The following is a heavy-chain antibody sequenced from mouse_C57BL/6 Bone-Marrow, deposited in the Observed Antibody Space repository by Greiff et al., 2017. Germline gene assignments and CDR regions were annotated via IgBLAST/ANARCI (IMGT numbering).Heavy chain of an antibody. J-gene: IGHJ4*01. CDR3: ARFGYYGSSYERAYAMDY. CDR2: IDPNSGGT. CDR1: GYTFPSYW. Sequence: QVQLQQPGAELVKPGASVTLSCKASGYTFPSYWMHWVKQRPGRGLEWIGRIDPNSGGTKYNEKFKSKATLTVDKPSSTAYMQLSSLTSEDSAVYYCARFGYYGSSYERAYAMDYWGQGTSVTVSS. V-gene: IGHV1-72*01. D-gene: IGHD1-1*01.